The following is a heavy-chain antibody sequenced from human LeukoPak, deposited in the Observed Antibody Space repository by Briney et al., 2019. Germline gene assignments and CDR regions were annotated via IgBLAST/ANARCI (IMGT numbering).Heavy chain of an antibody. D-gene: IGHD6-13*01. CDR2: MSSDGSRE. CDR3: AKEYRSNWYRFDY. J-gene: IGHJ4*02. CDR1: GFTFSSYA. V-gene: IGHV3-30*04. Sequence: QPGRSLRLSCAASGFTFSSYAMHWVRQAPGKGLEWVAVMSSDGSREYYGDSVKGRFTISRDNSKNTLYLQMNSLRTEDTAVYYCAKEYRSNWYRFDYWGQGTLVTVSS.